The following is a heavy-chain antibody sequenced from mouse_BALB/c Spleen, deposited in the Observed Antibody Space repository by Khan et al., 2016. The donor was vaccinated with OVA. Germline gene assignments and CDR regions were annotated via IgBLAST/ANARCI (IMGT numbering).Heavy chain of an antibody. D-gene: IGHD1-1*01. V-gene: IGHV5-6-5*01. CDR1: GFTFSSYA. CDR2: ISSGGST. Sequence: EVELVESGGGLVKPGGSLKLSCAASGFTFSSYAMSWVRQTPEKRLEWVASISSGGSTYYPDSVKGRFTISRDNARNILYLQMSSLRSEDTAMYYCAGGHYYGSSYDYWYFDVWGAGTTVTVSS. CDR3: AGGHYYGSSYDYWYFDV. J-gene: IGHJ1*01.